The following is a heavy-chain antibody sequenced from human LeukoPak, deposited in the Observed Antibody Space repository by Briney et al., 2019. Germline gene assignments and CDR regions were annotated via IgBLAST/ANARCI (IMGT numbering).Heavy chain of an antibody. V-gene: IGHV1-2*06. CDR3: ARELGITIFGVVIMVFDY. Sequence: GASVKVSCKASGYTFTGYYMHWVRQAPGQGLEWMGRVNPNSGGTNYARKFQGRVTMTRDTSISTAYMELSRLRSDDTAVYYCARELGITIFGVVIMVFDYWGQGTLVTVSS. D-gene: IGHD3-3*01. CDR2: VNPNSGGT. J-gene: IGHJ4*02. CDR1: GYTFTGYY.